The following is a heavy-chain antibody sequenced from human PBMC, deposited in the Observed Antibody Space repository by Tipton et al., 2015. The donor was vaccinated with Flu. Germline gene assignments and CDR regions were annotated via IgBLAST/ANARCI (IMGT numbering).Heavy chain of an antibody. CDR3: ATVIPEFVAGLDY. J-gene: IGHJ4*02. D-gene: IGHD6-19*01. V-gene: IGHV3-23*01. Sequence: SLRLSCAASGFIFSRYAMSWVRQAPGKGLEWVSNIRGSAGRGAGTYYADSVTGRFSISRDNSKNTLYLHMNSLRAEDTAIYYCATVIPEFVAGLDYRSQGILVTASS. CDR2: IRGSAGRGAGT. CDR1: GFIFSRYA.